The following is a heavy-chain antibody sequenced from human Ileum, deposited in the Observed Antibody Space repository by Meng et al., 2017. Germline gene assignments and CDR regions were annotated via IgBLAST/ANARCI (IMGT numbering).Heavy chain of an antibody. Sequence: GGSLRLSCAASGFTFGDFAMHWVRQAPGQGLEWVSSISCDGDIRGYANSVKGRFTVSRDNAKNSLFLQMNSLTTEDTALYYCAKESVSRPYYYYYGMDVWGPGATVTVSS. J-gene: IGHJ6*02. V-gene: IGHV3-9*01. CDR1: GFTFGDFA. CDR2: ISCDGDIR. CDR3: AKESVSRPYYYYYGMDV.